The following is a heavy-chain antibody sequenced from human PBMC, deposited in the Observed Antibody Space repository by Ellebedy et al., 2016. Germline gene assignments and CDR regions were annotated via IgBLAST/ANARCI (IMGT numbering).Heavy chain of an antibody. CDR3: ARVHYDSSAGL. Sequence: SETLSLXCTVSGGSISSYYWSWIRQPPGKGLEWIGYIYYSGSTNYNPSLKSRVTISVDTSKNQFSLKLSSVTAADTAVYYCARVHYDSSAGLWGQGTMVTVSS. CDR2: IYYSGST. J-gene: IGHJ3*01. CDR1: GGSISSYY. D-gene: IGHD3-22*01. V-gene: IGHV4-59*01.